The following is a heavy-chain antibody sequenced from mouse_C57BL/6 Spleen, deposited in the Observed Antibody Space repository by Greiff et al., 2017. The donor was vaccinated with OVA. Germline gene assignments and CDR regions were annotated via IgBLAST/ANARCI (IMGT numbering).Heavy chain of an antibody. J-gene: IGHJ3*01. CDR2: INYDGSST. V-gene: IGHV5-16*01. CDR1: GFTFSDYY. Sequence: EVQLVESEGGLVQPGSSMKLSCTASGFTFSDYYMAWVRQVPEKGLEWVANINYDGSSTYYLDSLKSRFIISRDNAKNILYLQMSSLKSEDTATYYCAREDSSGPAWFAYWGQGTLVTVSA. D-gene: IGHD3-2*02. CDR3: AREDSSGPAWFAY.